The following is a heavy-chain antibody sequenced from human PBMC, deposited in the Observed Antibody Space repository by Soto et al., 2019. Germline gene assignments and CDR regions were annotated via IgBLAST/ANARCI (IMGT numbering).Heavy chain of an antibody. Sequence: PSETLSLTCAVYGGSFSGYYWSWIRQPPGKGLEWIGEINHSGSTNYNPSLKSRVTISVDTSKDQFSLKLSSVTAADTAVYYCARALMTTVTTRYYYFDYWGQGTLVTVSS. D-gene: IGHD4-17*01. CDR2: INHSGST. V-gene: IGHV4-34*01. CDR1: GGSFSGYY. CDR3: ARALMTTVTTRYYYFDY. J-gene: IGHJ4*02.